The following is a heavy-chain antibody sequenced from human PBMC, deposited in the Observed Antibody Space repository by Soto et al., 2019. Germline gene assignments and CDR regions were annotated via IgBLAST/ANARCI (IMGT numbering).Heavy chain of an antibody. CDR1: GYTFTGYY. V-gene: IGHV1-2*02. CDR3: ARSSRGGDCSGGSCYHFDY. J-gene: IGHJ4*02. CDR2: INPNSGGT. Sequence: ASVKVSCKASGYTFTGYYMHWVRQAPGQGLEWMGWINPNSGGTNYAQKFQGGVTRTRDTSISTAYMELSRLRSDDTAVYYCARSSRGGDCSGGSCYHFDYWGQGTLVTVSS. D-gene: IGHD2-15*01.